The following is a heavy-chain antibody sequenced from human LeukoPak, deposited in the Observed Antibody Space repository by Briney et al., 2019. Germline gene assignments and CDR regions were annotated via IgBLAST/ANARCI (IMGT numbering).Heavy chain of an antibody. V-gene: IGHV1-3*01. D-gene: IGHD3-3*01. Sequence: ASVKDSCKASGYTFTDYGIQWVRQAPGQRLEWMGWVNAGDGNTKVSQRFQGRVTITRDTSASTAYVELSSLTSEDTAVYYCARDLIFGVVNRFDYWGQGTLVTVSS. CDR3: ARDLIFGVVNRFDY. CDR1: GYTFTDYG. J-gene: IGHJ4*02. CDR2: VNAGDGNT.